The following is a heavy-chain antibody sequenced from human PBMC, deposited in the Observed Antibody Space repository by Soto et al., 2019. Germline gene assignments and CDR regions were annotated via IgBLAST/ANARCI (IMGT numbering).Heavy chain of an antibody. J-gene: IGHJ3*02. Sequence: QVQLQESGPGLVKPSETLSLTCTVSGGSISSYYWSWIRQPPGKGLEWIGYIYYSGSTNYNPSLKSRVTISVDTSKNQLSLELSSVTAADTAVYYCASGGYCSGGSCYSHAFDIWGQGTMVTVSS. D-gene: IGHD2-15*01. CDR3: ASGGYCSGGSCYSHAFDI. V-gene: IGHV4-59*01. CDR2: IYYSGST. CDR1: GGSISSYY.